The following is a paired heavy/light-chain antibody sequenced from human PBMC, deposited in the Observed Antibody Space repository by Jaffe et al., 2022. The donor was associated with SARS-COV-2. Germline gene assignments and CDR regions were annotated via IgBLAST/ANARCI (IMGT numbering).Light chain of an antibody. CDR3: QKYNSALFT. J-gene: IGKJ3*01. Sequence: DIQMTQSPSSLSASVGDRVTITCRASQGISNYLAWYQQKPGTVPKLLIYAAFTLQSGVPSRFSGSGSGTDFTLTISSLQPEDVATYYCQKYNSALFTFGPGTKVDIK. V-gene: IGKV1-27*01. CDR2: AAF. CDR1: QGISNY.
Heavy chain of an antibody. CDR1: GFSLSSSGVG. CDR3: AHTNTYGSGTFDY. V-gene: IGHV2-5*02. D-gene: IGHD3-10*01. CDR2: IYWDDDK. Sequence: QITLKESGPTLVKPTQTLTLTCTFSGFSLSSSGVGVGWIRQPPGKALEWLALIYWDDDKRYSPSLKSRLTITKDTSKNQVVLTMTNMDPVDTATYYCAHTNTYGSGTFDYWGQGTLVTVSS. J-gene: IGHJ4*02.